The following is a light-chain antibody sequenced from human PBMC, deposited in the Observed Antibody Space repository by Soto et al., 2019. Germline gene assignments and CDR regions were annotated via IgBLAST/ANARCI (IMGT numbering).Light chain of an antibody. CDR3: QQYNDWPLYT. CDR1: QSIGAN. CDR2: DAS. V-gene: IGKV3-15*01. Sequence: IVMTQSPATLSMSPGERATLSCRASQSIGANLAWYQLRPGQAPRLLIYDASTRATGIPARFSGSGSGTDFTLTISSLQSEDFAVYSCQQYNDWPLYTFGQGTKLEI. J-gene: IGKJ2*01.